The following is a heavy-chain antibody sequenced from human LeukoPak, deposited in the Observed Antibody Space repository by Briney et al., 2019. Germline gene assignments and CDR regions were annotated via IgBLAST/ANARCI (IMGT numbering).Heavy chain of an antibody. CDR1: GYTFTSYG. D-gene: IGHD3-22*01. CDR2: ISAYNGNT. CDR3: ARVSGYDSSGYYGFDY. Sequence: ASVKVSCKAPGYTFTSYGISWVRQAPGQGLEWMGWISAYNGNTNYAQKLQGRVTMTTDTSTSTAYMELRSLRSDDTAVYYCARVSGYDSSGYYGFDYWGQGTLVTVSS. V-gene: IGHV1-18*01. J-gene: IGHJ4*02.